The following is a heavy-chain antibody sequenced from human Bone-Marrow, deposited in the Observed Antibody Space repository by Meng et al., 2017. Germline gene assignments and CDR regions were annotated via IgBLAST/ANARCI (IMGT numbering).Heavy chain of an antibody. CDR3: ARANVNYGVVDP. J-gene: IGHJ5*02. CDR1: GGHISSGGYY. Sequence: QVQLPESGPVLVKPSQTLSLNGTVFGGHISSGGYYWSWIRQHPGKGLEWIGYIYYSGSTYYNPSLKSLVTISVDTSKNQFSLKLSSVTAADTAVYYCARANVNYGVVDPWGQGTLVTVSS. CDR2: IYYSGST. D-gene: IGHD3-10*01. V-gene: IGHV4-31*01.